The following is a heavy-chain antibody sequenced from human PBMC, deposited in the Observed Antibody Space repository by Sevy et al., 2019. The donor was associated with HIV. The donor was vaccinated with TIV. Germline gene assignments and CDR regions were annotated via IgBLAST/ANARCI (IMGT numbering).Heavy chain of an antibody. J-gene: IGHJ2*01. Sequence: SGPTLVNPTQTLTLTCTFSGFSLSTSGVGVGWIRQPPGKALEWLALISWNDDQRYSPSLKSRLTITRDTSKNQVVLTMTNMDPVDTATYYCAHSLSGINYYDSSGYFWYFDLWGRRTLVTVSS. CDR1: GFSLSTSGVG. CDR3: AHSLSGINYYDSSGYFWYFDL. CDR2: ISWNDDQ. D-gene: IGHD3-22*01. V-gene: IGHV2-5*01.